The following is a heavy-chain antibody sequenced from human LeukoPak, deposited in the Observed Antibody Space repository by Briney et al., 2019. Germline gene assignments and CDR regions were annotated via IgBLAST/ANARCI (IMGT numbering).Heavy chain of an antibody. CDR3: ARGRLEAMWELLPYEAFDI. D-gene: IGHD1-26*01. V-gene: IGHV4-4*07. J-gene: IGHJ3*02. CDR2: LSSSGSS. CDR1: GASITSYY. Sequence: SETLSLTCSVSGASITSYYWSWIRQSAGKGLEWIGRLSSSGSSIHNPSLKSRLTMSVDTSKNQFSLKLSFVTAADTAVYYCARGRLEAMWELLPYEAFDIWGQGTMVTVSS.